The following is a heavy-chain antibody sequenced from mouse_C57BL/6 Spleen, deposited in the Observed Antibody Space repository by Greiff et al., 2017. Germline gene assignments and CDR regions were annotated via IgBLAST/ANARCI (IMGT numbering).Heavy chain of an antibody. Sequence: VQLQQSGAELVKPGASVKLSCKASGYAFSSYWMNWVKQRPGKGLEWIGQIYPGDGDTNYNGKFKGKATLTADKSSSTAYMQLSSLTSEDSAVYFCARSYYDSYWYFDVWGTGTTVTVSS. V-gene: IGHV1-80*01. D-gene: IGHD1-1*01. CDR2: IYPGDGDT. CDR3: ARSYYDSYWYFDV. J-gene: IGHJ1*03. CDR1: GYAFSSYW.